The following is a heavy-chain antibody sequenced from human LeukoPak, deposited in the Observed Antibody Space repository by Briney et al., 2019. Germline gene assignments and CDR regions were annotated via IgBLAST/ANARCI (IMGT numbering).Heavy chain of an antibody. CDR3: TRGSIAYYYMDV. D-gene: IGHD3-22*01. V-gene: IGHV4-59*01. J-gene: IGHJ6*03. Sequence: KSSETLSFTSTVSGGSISSYYWSWIRQPPGKGLEWIGNIYYSGSTNYNPSLKSRVTISVDTSKNQFSLKLSSVTAADTAVYYCTRGSIAYYYMDVWGKGTTVTISS. CDR1: GGSISSYY. CDR2: IYYSGST.